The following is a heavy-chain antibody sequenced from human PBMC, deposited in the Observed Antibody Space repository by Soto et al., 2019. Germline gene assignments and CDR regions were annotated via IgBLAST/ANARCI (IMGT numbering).Heavy chain of an antibody. CDR1: GGSIGGYY. Sequence: QVQLQESGPGLVKPSETLSLTCTVSGGSIGGYYWSWIRQPPGKGLEWIGYIYFTGSTSYSPSLEGRVAISIESSKKQFSLQLNSVTAADTAVYYCARGWGFGDYAVVGYWGQGTLVTVSS. V-gene: IGHV4-59*01. CDR3: ARGWGFGDYAVVGY. D-gene: IGHD4-17*01. J-gene: IGHJ4*02. CDR2: IYFTGST.